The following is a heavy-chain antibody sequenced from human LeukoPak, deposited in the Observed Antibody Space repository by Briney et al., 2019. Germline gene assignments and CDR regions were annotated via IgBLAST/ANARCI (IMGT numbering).Heavy chain of an antibody. CDR2: ISGSGGTT. V-gene: IGHV3-23*01. Sequence: GGSLRLSCAASGFTFSSYAMSWVRQAPGKGLEWVSAISGSGGTTYYADSVEGRFTISRDNSKNTLYLQMNSLRAEDTAVYYCAKWMATISHQFDYWGQGTMVTVSS. D-gene: IGHD5-24*01. CDR1: GFTFSSYA. J-gene: IGHJ4*02. CDR3: AKWMATISHQFDY.